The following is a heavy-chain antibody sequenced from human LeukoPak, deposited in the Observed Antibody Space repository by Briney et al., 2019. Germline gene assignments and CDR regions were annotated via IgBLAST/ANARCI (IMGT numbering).Heavy chain of an antibody. CDR1: GFTFSSYA. Sequence: HPGGSLRLSCAASGFTFSSYAMTWVRQAPGKGLEWVSGISDSGDGTYYADSVKGRFTISRDDSKNTLYLQINSLRDEDTALYYCANGLSPDYWGQGTLVTVSS. D-gene: IGHD4/OR15-4a*01. V-gene: IGHV3-23*01. CDR2: ISDSGDGT. J-gene: IGHJ4*02. CDR3: ANGLSPDY.